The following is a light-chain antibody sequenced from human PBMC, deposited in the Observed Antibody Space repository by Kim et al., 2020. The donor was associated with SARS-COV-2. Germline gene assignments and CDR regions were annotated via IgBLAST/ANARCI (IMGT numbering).Light chain of an antibody. J-gene: IGLJ1*01. CDR3: SSYAGNNIYV. CDR1: SSDIGRFNY. CDR2: EVS. Sequence: QSVTLSCTGTSSDIGRFNYVSWYQQHPGKAPKLIIYEVSEWPSGVPDRFSGSKSGNTASLTISGLQADDEADYYCSSYAGNNIYVFGTGTKVTVL. V-gene: IGLV2-8*01.